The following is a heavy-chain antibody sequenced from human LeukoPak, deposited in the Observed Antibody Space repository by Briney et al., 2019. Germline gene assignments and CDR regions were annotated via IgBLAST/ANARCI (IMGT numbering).Heavy chain of an antibody. V-gene: IGHV5-51*01. D-gene: IGHD3-16*01. CDR3: ATSRGRWSFDY. J-gene: IGHJ4*02. Sequence: GESLKISCKGSGYSFATYWIAWVRQMPGKGLEWMGIIYPGDSDTRYSPSFQGHVTISADKFISTAYLQWRSLKASDTAMYYCATSRGRWSFDYWGQGTLVTVSS. CDR1: GYSFATYW. CDR2: IYPGDSDT.